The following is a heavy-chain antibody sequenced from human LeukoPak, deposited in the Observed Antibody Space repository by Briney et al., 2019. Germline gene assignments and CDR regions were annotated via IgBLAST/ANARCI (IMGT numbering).Heavy chain of an antibody. J-gene: IGHJ5*02. CDR3: ARGRYYYDSSGYAYNWFDP. Sequence: SETLSLTCIVSRGSISSYYWSWIRQPPGKGLEWIGYIYHGGSTNYNPSLKSRVTISGDTSKNKFFLNLSSVTAADTATYYCARGRYYYDSSGYAYNWFDPWGQGALVTVSS. V-gene: IGHV4-59*01. CDR2: IYHGGST. D-gene: IGHD3-22*01. CDR1: RGSISSYY.